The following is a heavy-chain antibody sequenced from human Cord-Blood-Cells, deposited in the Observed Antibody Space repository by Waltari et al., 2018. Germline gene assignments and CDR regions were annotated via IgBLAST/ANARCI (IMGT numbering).Heavy chain of an antibody. CDR2: ISYDGSSK. CDR3: ARCSIAARLDY. D-gene: IGHD6-6*01. J-gene: IGHJ4*02. Sequence: QLQLVESGGGVVQPGRSLIPSCAASGFTFSTSDMQWIRQAPGKGLEWVAFISYDGSSKYYAESVKGRFTISRDNAKNTLYLQMNSLRAEDTAVYYCARCSIAARLDYWGQGTLVTVSS. V-gene: IGHV3-30-3*01. CDR1: GFTFSTSD.